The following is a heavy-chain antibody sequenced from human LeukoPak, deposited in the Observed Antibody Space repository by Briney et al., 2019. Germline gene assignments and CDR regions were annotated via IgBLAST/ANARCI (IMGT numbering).Heavy chain of an antibody. CDR2: ISSDESST. CDR1: GFTFSNAW. CDR3: ARGGFTGTSCPYFDY. D-gene: IGHD2-2*01. J-gene: IGHJ4*02. Sequence: GSLRLSCAASGFTFSNAWMNWVRQAPGKGLVWVSRISSDESSTTYADSVKGRFTISRDNAKNTLYLKMNTLRAEDTAIYFFARGGFTGTSCPYFDYWGQGTLVTVSS. V-gene: IGHV3-74*01.